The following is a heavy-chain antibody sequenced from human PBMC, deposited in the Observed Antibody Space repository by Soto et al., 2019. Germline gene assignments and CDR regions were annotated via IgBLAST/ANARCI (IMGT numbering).Heavy chain of an antibody. CDR1: GGTISGYY. J-gene: IGHJ5*02. V-gene: IGHV4-4*07. D-gene: IGHD3-3*01. Sequence: PSETLSLTCSVSGGTISGYYWTWIRQPAGKGLEWIGRIYSSGNTKYNPSLQSLVTMSLDTSNNQFSLRLTSVTAADTAVYYCARGQRFSDWFDPWGQGTLVTVSS. CDR2: IYSSGNT. CDR3: ARGQRFSDWFDP.